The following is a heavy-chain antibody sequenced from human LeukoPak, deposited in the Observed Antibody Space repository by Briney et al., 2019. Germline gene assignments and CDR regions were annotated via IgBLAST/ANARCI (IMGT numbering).Heavy chain of an antibody. J-gene: IGHJ6*04. D-gene: IGHD3-9*01. CDR1: GGSISSSNW. CDR2: IYHSGST. CDR3: ERGHYDILTGYHYGMDV. V-gene: IGHV4-4*02. Sequence: SGTLSLTCAASGGSISSSNWWCWVRHPPGKGLEGIGEIYHSGSTNYNPSLKSRVTISVDKSKNQSSLKLSSVTAADTAVYYCERGHYDILTGYHYGMDVWGKGTTVTVSS.